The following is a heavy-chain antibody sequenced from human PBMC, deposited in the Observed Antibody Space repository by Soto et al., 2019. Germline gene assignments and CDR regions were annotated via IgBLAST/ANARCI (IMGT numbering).Heavy chain of an antibody. D-gene: IGHD6-13*01. CDR2: ISGSSTTI. V-gene: IGHV3-48*01. CDR1: GFDFSNYI. J-gene: IGHJ6*02. CDR3: AKDLRSSSRHYYYYGMDV. Sequence: SLRLSCAASGFDFSNYIMNWVRQAPGKGLEWISYISGSSTTILYADSVKGRFTISRDNSKNTLYLQMNSLRAEDTAVYYCAKDLRSSSRHYYYYGMDVWGQGTTVTVSS.